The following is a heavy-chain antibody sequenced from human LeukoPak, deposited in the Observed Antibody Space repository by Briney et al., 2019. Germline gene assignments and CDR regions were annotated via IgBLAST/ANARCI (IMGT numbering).Heavy chain of an antibody. CDR1: GYTFTSYY. D-gene: IGHD3-9*01. Sequence: ASVKVSCKASGYTFTSYYMHWVRQAPGQGLEWMGIINPSGGSTSYAQKFQGRVTMTRDTSTSTVYMELSSLRSEDTAVYYCATASSAAWLPYYFDYWGQGTLVTVSS. J-gene: IGHJ4*02. CDR2: INPSGGST. CDR3: ATASSAAWLPYYFDY. V-gene: IGHV1-46*01.